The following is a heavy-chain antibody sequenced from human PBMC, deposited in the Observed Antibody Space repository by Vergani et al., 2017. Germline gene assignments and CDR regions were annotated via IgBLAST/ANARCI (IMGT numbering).Heavy chain of an antibody. V-gene: IGHV3-15*01. J-gene: IGHJ4*02. CDR1: GFTFSSYS. CDR3: YTDYHDS. CDR2: IRSKNDGGTA. Sequence: EVQLAESGGGLVQPGGSLRLSCTASGFTFSSYSMNWVRQAPGKGLEWIGRIRSKNDGGTADYAAPLKGRFTISRDDSKDSAFLLVNDLKTEDTAVYFCYTDYHDSWGQGTLVTVSS. D-gene: IGHD2-2*02.